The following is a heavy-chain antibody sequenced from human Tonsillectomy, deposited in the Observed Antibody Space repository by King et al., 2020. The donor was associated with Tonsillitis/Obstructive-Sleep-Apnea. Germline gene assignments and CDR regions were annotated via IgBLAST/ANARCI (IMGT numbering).Heavy chain of an antibody. Sequence: QLQESGPGLVKPSGTLSLTCAVSGGSISSSNWWSWVRQPPRKGLEWVGEIYHRWSTNYTPSLKSRVTISVDKSKNQFSLKLSSVTAADTAVYYCARVSEWELLRLDYWGQGTLVTVSS. D-gene: IGHD1-26*01. CDR2: IYHRWST. J-gene: IGHJ4*02. V-gene: IGHV4-4*02. CDR1: GGSISSSNW. CDR3: ARVSEWELLRLDY.